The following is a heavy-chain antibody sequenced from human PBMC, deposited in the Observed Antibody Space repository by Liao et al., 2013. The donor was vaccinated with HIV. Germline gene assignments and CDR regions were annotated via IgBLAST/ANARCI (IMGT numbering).Heavy chain of an antibody. Sequence: QLQLHESGPGLVKVSETLSLTCNVSGGSVGSSGYYWTWIRQPPGKGLEWIGTIYRVGAPYLNPSLNSRVTMSLDKAKNLFSLNLTSVTAADTAVYYCARDENRGGGMDPYYHWGQGNPGHRLV. CDR3: ARDENRGGGMDPYYH. V-gene: IGHV4-39*07. D-gene: IGHD1-14*01. CDR2: IYRVGAP. J-gene: IGHJ4*02. CDR1: GGSVGSSGYY.